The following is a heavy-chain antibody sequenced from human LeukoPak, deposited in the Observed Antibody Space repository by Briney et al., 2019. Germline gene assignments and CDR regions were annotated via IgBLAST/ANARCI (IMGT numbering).Heavy chain of an antibody. V-gene: IGHV4-31*03. CDR2: IYYSGRT. Sequence: SETLSLTCTVSGGSISSGGYYWSWIRQHPGKGLGWIGYIYYSGRTYYNPSLKSRLTISVDAYKNQFSLKLRSVAATDTDEYYCARDSTAVTTSGRSGIDYWGQGTLVTVSS. J-gene: IGHJ4*02. CDR3: ARDSTAVTTSGRSGIDY. D-gene: IGHD4-17*01. CDR1: GGSISSGGYY.